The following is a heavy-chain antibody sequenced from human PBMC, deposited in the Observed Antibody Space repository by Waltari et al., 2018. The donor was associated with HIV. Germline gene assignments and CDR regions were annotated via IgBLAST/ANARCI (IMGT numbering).Heavy chain of an antibody. Sequence: EVQLVESGGGLVKPGGSLRLSCAASGFTFSSYSMNWVRPAPGKGLEWVSSISSSSSYIYYADSVKGRFTISRDNAKNSLYLQMNSLRAEDTAVYYCARMYYYDSSGLDAFDIWGQGTMVTVSS. D-gene: IGHD3-22*01. V-gene: IGHV3-21*01. J-gene: IGHJ3*02. CDR2: ISSSSSYI. CDR1: GFTFSSYS. CDR3: ARMYYYDSSGLDAFDI.